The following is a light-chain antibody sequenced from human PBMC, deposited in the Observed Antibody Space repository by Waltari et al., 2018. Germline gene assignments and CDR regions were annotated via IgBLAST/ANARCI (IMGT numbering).Light chain of an antibody. J-gene: IGKJ2*01. CDR2: RVS. Sequence: EVVMTQSPLSLPVTLGQTASISCKSSQSLVHSDGNTHLNWFQQRPGQSPRRLFYRVSSRESGVPDRCSGSGSGTDFTLKISRVEAEDVGVYYCMQGTHWPYTFGQGTRLDIK. CDR1: QSLVHSDGNTH. CDR3: MQGTHWPYT. V-gene: IGKV2-30*02.